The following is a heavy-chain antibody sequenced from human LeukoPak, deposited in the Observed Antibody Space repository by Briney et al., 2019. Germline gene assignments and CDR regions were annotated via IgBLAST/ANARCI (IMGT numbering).Heavy chain of an antibody. Sequence: GGSLRLSCAASGFTFSSYEMNWVRQAPGKGLEWVSYISSSGSTIYYADSVKGRFTISRDNSKNTLYLQMNSLRAEDTAVYYCAKDRVAYYYDSSGYYLFDYWGQGTLVTVSS. V-gene: IGHV3-48*03. CDR3: AKDRVAYYYDSSGYYLFDY. CDR1: GFTFSSYE. CDR2: ISSSGSTI. D-gene: IGHD3-22*01. J-gene: IGHJ4*02.